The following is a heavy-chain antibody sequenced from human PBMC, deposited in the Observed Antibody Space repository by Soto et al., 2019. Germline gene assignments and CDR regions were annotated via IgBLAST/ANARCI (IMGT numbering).Heavy chain of an antibody. CDR2: FFVGGNT. D-gene: IGHD3-22*01. V-gene: IGHV4-39*01. Sequence: SETLSLTCTVSGGSIGSTTYYWGWMPQPPGKGLEWIASFFVGGNTYYNPSLKSRVTISVDTSKNQFSLKLTYVTAADTAVYYCARGYYYDNSAWPTGEWGQGTLVT. CDR3: ARGYYYDNSAWPTGE. CDR1: GGSIGSTTYY. J-gene: IGHJ4*01.